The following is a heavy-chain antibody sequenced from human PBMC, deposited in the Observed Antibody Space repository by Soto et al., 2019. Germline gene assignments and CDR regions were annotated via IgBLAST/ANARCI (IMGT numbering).Heavy chain of an antibody. J-gene: IGHJ6*02. CDR1: GFTFSSYG. CDR3: ARDRSPRVVPGLDV. Sequence: QVQLVESGGGVVQPGRSLRLSCAASGFTFSSYGMHWVRQAPGKGLEWVAVIWYDGSNKYYAESVKGRFTISRDNSKNTLYLQMNSLRAEDTAVYYCARDRSPRVVPGLDVWGQGTTVTVSS. D-gene: IGHD2-2*01. V-gene: IGHV3-33*01. CDR2: IWYDGSNK.